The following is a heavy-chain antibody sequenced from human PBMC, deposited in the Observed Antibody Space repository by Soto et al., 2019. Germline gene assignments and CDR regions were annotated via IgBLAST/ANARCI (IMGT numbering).Heavy chain of an antibody. CDR1: GYSFTNYG. Sequence: QDQLVQSGGEVKKPGASVKVSCKASGYSFTNYGITWVRQAPGQGFEWMGWISAYNGDTNYAQKLQGRVTMTTDASTSTDYLELRSLRSDDTAVYYCARDRGVAPPVAGNTHYYYYMDVWGKGTTVTVSS. CDR3: ARDRGVAPPVAGNTHYYYYMDV. J-gene: IGHJ6*03. V-gene: IGHV1-18*01. CDR2: ISAYNGDT. D-gene: IGHD6-19*01.